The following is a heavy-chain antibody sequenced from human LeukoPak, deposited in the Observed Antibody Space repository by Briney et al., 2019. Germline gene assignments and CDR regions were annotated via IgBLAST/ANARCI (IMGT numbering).Heavy chain of an antibody. CDR1: GDSVSSSSAV. CDR2: TYYRSKWYN. CDR3: SRDRTAWFDFDY. J-gene: IGHJ4*02. D-gene: IGHD1-14*01. V-gene: IGHV6-1*01. Sequence: SQTLSLTCAISGDSVSSSSAVWNWIRQSPSRGLEWLGRTYYRSKWYNDYAVSVKSRITVNPDTSKNQFSLQLNSVTPDDTAVYYCSRDRTAWFDFDYWGQGTLVTVSS.